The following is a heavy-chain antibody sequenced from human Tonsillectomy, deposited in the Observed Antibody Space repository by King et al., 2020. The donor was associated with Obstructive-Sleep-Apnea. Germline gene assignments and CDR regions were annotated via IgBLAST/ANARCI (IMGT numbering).Heavy chain of an antibody. CDR3: TAELRYFDPPNY. J-gene: IGHJ4*02. V-gene: IGHV3-49*04. Sequence: VQLVESGGGLVQPGQSLRLSCTTSGFSFGDYALSWVRQAPGKGLEGVGFRRKQAYGGTTEYAASVKGRFTISRDGSKSIAYLQMNSLKTEDTAVYYCTAELRYFDPPNYWGQGTLVIVSS. CDR1: GFSFGDYA. D-gene: IGHD3-9*01. CDR2: RRKQAYGGTT.